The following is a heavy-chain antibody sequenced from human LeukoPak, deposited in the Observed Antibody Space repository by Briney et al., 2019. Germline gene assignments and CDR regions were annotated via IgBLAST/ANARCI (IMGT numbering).Heavy chain of an antibody. V-gene: IGHV3-66*01. D-gene: IGHD3-16*01. CDR2: LYSGGMT. CDR3: TRAHFMNAFDL. CDR1: GFIVGVNY. Sequence: AGGSLRLSCAASGFIVGVNYMNWIRQAPGEGLEWLSVLYSGGMTYYPDPVGGRFTISRDESNNTLYLQMRQLKVDDTAGYFFTRAHFMNAFDLWGQRTLVTVSS. J-gene: IGHJ3*01.